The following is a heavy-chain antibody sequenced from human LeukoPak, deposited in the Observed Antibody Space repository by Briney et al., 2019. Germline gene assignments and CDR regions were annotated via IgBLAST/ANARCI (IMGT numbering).Heavy chain of an antibody. J-gene: IGHJ5*01. Sequence: GESLKISCKASGYSFTSYWINWVRQMPGKGLEWMGRIDPSGSYINYGPSFQGLVTISADKSISTAYLQWSSLKASDTAIYYCARQYPFDSWGQGTLVTVSS. CDR3: ARQYPFDS. CDR1: GYSFTSYW. D-gene: IGHD2/OR15-2a*01. CDR2: IDPSGSYI. V-gene: IGHV5-10-1*01.